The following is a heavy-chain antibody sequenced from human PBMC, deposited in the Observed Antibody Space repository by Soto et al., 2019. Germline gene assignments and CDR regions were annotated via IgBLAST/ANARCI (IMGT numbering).Heavy chain of an antibody. J-gene: IGHJ4*02. V-gene: IGHV3-48*02. CDR3: ARDPIDH. CDR1: GFTFSSYN. CDR2: FSSSSSPI. Sequence: GRSLRLSCAASGFTFSSYNMHLVRQAPGKGLGCVSYFSSSSSPIFYADSVRGRFTISRDNAKNSLYLQMNSLRDEDTAVYYCARDPIDHSGQASLVNVSS.